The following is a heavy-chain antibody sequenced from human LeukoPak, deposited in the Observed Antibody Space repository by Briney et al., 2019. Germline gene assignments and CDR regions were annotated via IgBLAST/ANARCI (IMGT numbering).Heavy chain of an antibody. CDR3: ARDEGSSWYGVFDY. D-gene: IGHD6-13*01. CDR2: IYYSGST. V-gene: IGHV4-59*01. J-gene: IGHJ4*02. Sequence: SETLSLTCTVSSGSISSYYWSWIRQPPGKGLEWIGYIYYSGSTNYNPSLKSRVTISVDTSKNQFSLKLSSVTAADTAVYYCARDEGSSWYGVFDYWGQGTLVTVSS. CDR1: SGSISSYY.